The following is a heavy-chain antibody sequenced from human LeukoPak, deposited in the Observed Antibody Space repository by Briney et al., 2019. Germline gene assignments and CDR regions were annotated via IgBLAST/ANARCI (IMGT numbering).Heavy chain of an antibody. J-gene: IGHJ6*04. D-gene: IGHD3-10*01. V-gene: IGHV3-7*01. CDR1: GFTFSSYW. CDR2: IKQDGSEK. Sequence: PGGSLRLSCAASGFTFSSYWMSWVRQAPGKGLEWVAKIKQDGSEKYYVDSVKGRFTISRDNAKNSLYLQMNSLRAEDTAVYYCARATPYYGSGKVDVWGKGTTVTVSS. CDR3: ARATPYYGSGKVDV.